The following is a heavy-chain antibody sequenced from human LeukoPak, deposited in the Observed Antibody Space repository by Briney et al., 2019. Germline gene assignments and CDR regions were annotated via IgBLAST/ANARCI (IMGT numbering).Heavy chain of an antibody. Sequence: GGSLRLSCAASGFTFSSYWMSWFRQAPGKGLEWVANIKKDGSEKYYVDSVKGRFTISRDNAKNSLYLQMNSLRAEDTAVYYCARDLYRIVVVPHYFDYWGQGTLVTVSS. J-gene: IGHJ4*02. CDR2: IKKDGSEK. V-gene: IGHV3-7*01. CDR3: ARDLYRIVVVPHYFDY. CDR1: GFTFSSYW. D-gene: IGHD3-22*01.